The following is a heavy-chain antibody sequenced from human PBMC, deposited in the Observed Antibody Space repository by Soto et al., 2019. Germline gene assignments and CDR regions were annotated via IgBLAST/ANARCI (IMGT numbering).Heavy chain of an antibody. D-gene: IGHD1-1*01. CDR1: GFTFSNFA. J-gene: IGHJ4*02. CDR2: ISGSGDDT. V-gene: IGHV3-23*01. CDR3: ANPIPKTGTTFGF. Sequence: GGSLRLSCVASGFTFSNFAMAWVRQAPGEGLEWVSAISGSGDDTFYADSMRGRFTISRDNSKDTPYLQINSLRAEDTAVYYCANPIPKTGTTFGFWGQGTLVTVSS.